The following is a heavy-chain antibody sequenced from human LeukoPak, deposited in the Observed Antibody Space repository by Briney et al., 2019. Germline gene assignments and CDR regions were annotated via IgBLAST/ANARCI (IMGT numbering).Heavy chain of an antibody. J-gene: IGHJ5*02. CDR1: GYTFTAYY. D-gene: IGHD1-26*01. Sequence: ASVKVSCKASGYTFTAYYMHWVRQAPGQGLEWMGWINPNSGGTNYAQRFQGRVTLTTDTSISTAYMELSRLRSGDTAVYYCARGRVGANNWFDPWGQGSLVTVSS. V-gene: IGHV1-2*02. CDR3: ARGRVGANNWFDP. CDR2: INPNSGGT.